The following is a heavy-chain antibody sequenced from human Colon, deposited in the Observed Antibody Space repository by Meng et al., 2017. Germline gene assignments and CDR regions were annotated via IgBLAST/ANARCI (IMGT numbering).Heavy chain of an antibody. CDR3: AKDGSGGDLLSNFDH. V-gene: IGHV3-9*01. D-gene: IGHD1-26*01. CDR1: GFTFNDYA. J-gene: IGHJ4*02. Sequence: GGSLRLSCPAPGFTFNDYAMHWVRQAPGKGLEWVSGISWNSGRIAYADSVKGRFTISKDNAKNSLYLQMSSLRVEDTAIYYCAKDGSGGDLLSNFDHWGQGTLVTVSS. CDR2: ISWNSGRI.